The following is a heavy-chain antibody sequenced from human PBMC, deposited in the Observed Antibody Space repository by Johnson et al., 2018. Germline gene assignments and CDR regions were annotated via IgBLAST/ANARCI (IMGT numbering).Heavy chain of an antibody. Sequence: VQLVESGGGLVQPGGSLRLSCAASGFTFSSYSMNWVRQAPGKGLEWVSYISSSSSTIYYADSVKGRFTISRDNAKNSLYLQMNSLRDEDTAVYYCARDSRGSYYPWSYYGMDVWGKGTTVTVSS. CDR2: ISSSSSTI. V-gene: IGHV3-48*02. CDR1: GFTFSSYS. D-gene: IGHD1-26*01. J-gene: IGHJ6*04. CDR3: ARDSRGSYYPWSYYGMDV.